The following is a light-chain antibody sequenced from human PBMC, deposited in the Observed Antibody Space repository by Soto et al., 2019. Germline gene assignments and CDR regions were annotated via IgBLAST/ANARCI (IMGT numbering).Light chain of an antibody. CDR1: ESVSSNQ. J-gene: IGKJ1*01. V-gene: IGKV3D-20*01. CDR3: QQYGSSPIT. Sequence: VVLTQPPATLALSPGERAALSCGASESVSSNQLAWYQQKPGLAPRLLIYDASSRASGIPERFSGSGSGTGFSLTISSLEPEDSAVYYCQQYGSSPITFGQGTKVDIK. CDR2: DAS.